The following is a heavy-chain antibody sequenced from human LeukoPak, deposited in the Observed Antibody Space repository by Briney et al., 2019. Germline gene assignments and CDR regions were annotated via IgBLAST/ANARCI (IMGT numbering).Heavy chain of an antibody. Sequence: GGSLRLSCAASGFTFSSYEMNWVRQAPGKGLQWISHIDSTDTKHYADSVKGRFTISRDNSKNTLYLQMSSLRAEDTALYYCARGQPPSYYDMDVWGQGTTVTVSS. V-gene: IGHV3-48*03. CDR3: ARGQPPSYYDMDV. D-gene: IGHD6-13*01. J-gene: IGHJ6*02. CDR1: GFTFSSYE. CDR2: IDSTDTK.